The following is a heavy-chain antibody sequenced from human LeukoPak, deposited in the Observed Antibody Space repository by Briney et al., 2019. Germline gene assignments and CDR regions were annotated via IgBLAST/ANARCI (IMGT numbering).Heavy chain of an antibody. V-gene: IGHV4-59*08. Sequence: SETLSLTCTVSGGSISSYYWSWIRQPPGKGLEWIGYIYYSGSTNYNPSLKSRITISVDTSKNQFSLKLSSVTAADTAVYYCASRTPHDSSGYYPGRYWYFDLWGRGTLVTVSS. D-gene: IGHD3-22*01. CDR3: ASRTPHDSSGYYPGRYWYFDL. J-gene: IGHJ2*01. CDR2: IYYSGST. CDR1: GGSISSYY.